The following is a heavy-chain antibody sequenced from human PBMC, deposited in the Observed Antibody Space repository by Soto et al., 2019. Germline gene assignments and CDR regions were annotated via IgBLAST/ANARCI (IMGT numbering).Heavy chain of an antibody. CDR1: GFTFSSYA. V-gene: IGHV3-23*01. CDR2: ISGSGGST. D-gene: IGHD2-15*01. J-gene: IGHJ6*03. Sequence: PGGSLRLSCAASGFTFSSYAMSWVRQAPGKGLEWVSAISGSGGSTYYADSVKGRFTISRDNSKNTLYLQMNSLRAEDTAVYYCAKRNQLGYCSGGSCYPSYYYMDVWGKGTTVTVSS. CDR3: AKRNQLGYCSGGSCYPSYYYMDV.